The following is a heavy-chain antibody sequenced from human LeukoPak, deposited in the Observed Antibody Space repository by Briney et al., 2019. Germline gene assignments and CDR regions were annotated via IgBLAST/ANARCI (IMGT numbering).Heavy chain of an antibody. CDR3: AREGDYGDYFDY. D-gene: IGHD4-17*01. V-gene: IGHV3-23*01. J-gene: IGHJ4*02. CDR2: ISGSGGNT. CDR1: GFTFSNYA. Sequence: PGGSLRLSCAASGFTFSNYAMGWVRLAPGKGLEWVSTISGSGGNTYYADSVKGRFTISRDNAKNTLYLQMNRLRAEDTAVYYCAREGDYGDYFDYWGQGTLVTVSS.